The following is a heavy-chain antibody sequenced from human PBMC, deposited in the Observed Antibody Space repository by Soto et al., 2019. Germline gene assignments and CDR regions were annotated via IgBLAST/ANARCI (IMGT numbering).Heavy chain of an antibody. CDR2: INPNSGNI. Sequence: ASLKVSCKASGNTFASYDINWVRQATGHGLEWMGWINPNSGNIGYAQKFQGRVTMTRDTAIRTAYMEVSRLRSNDTAVYYCARGRASGSYYLLDYWGQGTLVTVSS. D-gene: IGHD3-10*01. CDR3: ARGRASGSYYLLDY. V-gene: IGHV1-8*01. CDR1: GNTFASYD. J-gene: IGHJ4*02.